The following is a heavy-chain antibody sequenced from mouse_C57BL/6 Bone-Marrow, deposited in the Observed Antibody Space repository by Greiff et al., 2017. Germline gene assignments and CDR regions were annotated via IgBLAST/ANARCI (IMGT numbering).Heavy chain of an antibody. D-gene: IGHD1-1*01. V-gene: IGHV1-85*01. CDR2: IYPRDGST. Sequence: VKLVESGPELVKPGASVKLSCKASGYTFTSYDINWGKPRPGQGLEWIGWIYPRDGSTKYNEKFKGKGTLTVDTSSSTAYMELHSLTSEASAVYFCARLEFDGSSGDWYFDVWGAGTTVTVSS. J-gene: IGHJ1*01. CDR3: ARLEFDGSSGDWYFDV. CDR1: GYTFTSYD.